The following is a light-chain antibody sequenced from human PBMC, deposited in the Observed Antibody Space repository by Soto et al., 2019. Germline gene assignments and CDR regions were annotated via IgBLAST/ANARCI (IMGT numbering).Light chain of an antibody. Sequence: QSVLTQPPSVSGAPGQRVTISCTGSSSNIGAGYDVHWYQQLPGTAPKLLIYGNSNRPSGVPDRFSGSKSGTSASLAITGLQAEHEADYYCPSYDSSLSGSNVVFGGGTKVTVL. CDR3: PSYDSSLSGSNVV. CDR1: SSNIGAGYD. J-gene: IGLJ2*01. V-gene: IGLV1-40*01. CDR2: GNS.